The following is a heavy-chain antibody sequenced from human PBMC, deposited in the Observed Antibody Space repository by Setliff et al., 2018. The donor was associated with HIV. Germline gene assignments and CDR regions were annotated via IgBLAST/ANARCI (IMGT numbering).Heavy chain of an antibody. D-gene: IGHD2-2*01. CDR2: IYTSGST. CDR1: GGSFSGYF. CDR3: ARGSGYCSRTSCYSEAVAGEFDY. Sequence: PSETLSLTCAVYGGSFSGYFWTWIRQPAGKGLEWIGRIYTSGSTNYNPSLESRVTISVDTSRYQFSLKLSSVTAADTAVYYCARGSGYCSRTSCYSEAVAGEFDYWGQGTLVTVSS. V-gene: IGHV4-59*10. J-gene: IGHJ4*02.